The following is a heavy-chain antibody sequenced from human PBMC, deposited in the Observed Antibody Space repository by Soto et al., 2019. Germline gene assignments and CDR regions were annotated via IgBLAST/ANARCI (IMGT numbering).Heavy chain of an antibody. Sequence: GGSLRLSCAASGFTVSSNYMSWVRQAPGKGLEWVSVIYSGGSAYYADSVKGRFTISRDNSKNTLYLQMNSLRAEDTAVYYCSIDFSMVIVAPGYWCQAPLVTV. D-gene: IGHD5-12*01. CDR2: IYSGGSA. J-gene: IGHJ4*02. V-gene: IGHV3-66*01. CDR3: SIDFSMVIVAPGY. CDR1: GFTVSSNY.